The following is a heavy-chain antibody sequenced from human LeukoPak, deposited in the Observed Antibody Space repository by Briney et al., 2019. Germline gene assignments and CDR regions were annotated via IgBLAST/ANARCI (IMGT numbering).Heavy chain of an antibody. J-gene: IGHJ3*02. CDR3: ATVGGAFDI. V-gene: IGHV4-39*01. CDR2: IYYSGST. CDR1: GGSISSSSYY. D-gene: IGHD3-16*01. Sequence: PSETLSLTCTVSGGSISSSSYYWGWIRQPPGKGLEWIGSIYYSGSTYYNPSLKSRVTISVDTSKNQFSLKLSSVTAADTAVYYCATVGGAFDIWGQGTMVTVSS.